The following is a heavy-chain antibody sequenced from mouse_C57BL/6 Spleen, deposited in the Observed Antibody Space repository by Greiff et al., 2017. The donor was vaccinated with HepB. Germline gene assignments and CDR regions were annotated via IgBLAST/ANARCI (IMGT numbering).Heavy chain of an antibody. Sequence: EVKLLESGPGLVKPSQSLSLTCSVTGYSITSGYYWNWIRQFPGNKLEWMGYISYDGSNNYNPSLKNRISITRDTSKNQFFLKLNSVTTEDTATYDCAREGDYDGGDYWGQGTTLTVSS. V-gene: IGHV3-6*01. CDR2: ISYDGSN. CDR1: GYSITSGYY. D-gene: IGHD2-4*01. CDR3: AREGDYDGGDY. J-gene: IGHJ2*01.